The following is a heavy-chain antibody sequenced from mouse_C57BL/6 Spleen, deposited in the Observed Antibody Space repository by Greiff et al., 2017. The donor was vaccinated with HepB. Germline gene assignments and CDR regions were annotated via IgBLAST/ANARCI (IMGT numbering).Heavy chain of an antibody. CDR3: ARGDDGYSAFAY. CDR1: GYTFTSYW. CDR2: IHPNSGST. Sequence: QVQLQQPGAELVKPGASVKLSCKASGYTFTSYWMHWVKQRPGQGLEWIGMIHPNSGSTNYNEKFKSKATLTVDKSSSTAYMQLSSLTSEDSAVYYCARGDDGYSAFAYWGQGTLVTVSA. D-gene: IGHD2-3*01. J-gene: IGHJ3*01. V-gene: IGHV1-64*01.